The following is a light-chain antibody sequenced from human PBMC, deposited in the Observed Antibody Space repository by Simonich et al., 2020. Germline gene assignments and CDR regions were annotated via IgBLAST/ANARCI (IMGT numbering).Light chain of an antibody. V-gene: IGKV4-1*01. Sequence: DIVMTQSPDPLAVSLGERATINCKSSQSVLYSSNNKNYLAWYQQKPGQPPKLLIYCASTQDAGVPDRFGGSWSGTDFTLTISSLQAEDVAFYYCQQYYSTPWTFGQGTKVEIK. CDR2: CAS. CDR3: QQYYSTPWT. J-gene: IGKJ1*01. CDR1: QSVLYSSNNKNY.